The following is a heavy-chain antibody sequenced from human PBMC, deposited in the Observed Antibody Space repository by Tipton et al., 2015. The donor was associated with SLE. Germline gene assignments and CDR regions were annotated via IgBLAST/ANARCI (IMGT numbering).Heavy chain of an antibody. CDR1: GYTFTNYY. J-gene: IGHJ5*02. Sequence: VQLVQSGAEVKKPGASVKVSCMASGYTFTNYYMHWVRQAPGQGLEWMGMINPYGGSTSYSQKFQGRVTVTRDTSMSTVYMELSSLRSEDTAVYYCARDSPQTLSSSNWFDPWGQGTLVTVYS. V-gene: IGHV1-46*01. D-gene: IGHD6-13*01. CDR2: INPYGGST. CDR3: ARDSPQTLSSSNWFDP.